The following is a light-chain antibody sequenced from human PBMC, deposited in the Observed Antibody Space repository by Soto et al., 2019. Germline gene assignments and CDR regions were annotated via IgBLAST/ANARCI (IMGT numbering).Light chain of an antibody. CDR2: EVS. J-gene: IGLJ2*01. Sequence: QSALTQSPSASGSPGQSVTISCTGTSSDVGGYNFVSWYQQHPDKAPKLMIYEVSKRLSGVPDRFSGSKSGNTASLTVSGLQAEDEADYYCSSYSGSNNLLFGGGTQLTVL. V-gene: IGLV2-8*01. CDR3: SSYSGSNNLL. CDR1: SSDVGGYNF.